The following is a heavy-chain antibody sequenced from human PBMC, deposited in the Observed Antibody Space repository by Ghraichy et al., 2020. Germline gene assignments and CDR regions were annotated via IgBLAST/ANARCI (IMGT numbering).Heavy chain of an antibody. CDR3: AKGGGDYYYYGMDV. CDR2: ISWNSGSI. V-gene: IGHV3-9*01. D-gene: IGHD3-10*01. Sequence: GGSLRLSCAASGFTFDDYAMHWVRQAPGKGLEWVSGISWNSGSIGYADSVKGRFTISRDNAKNSLYLQMNSLRAEDTALYYCAKGGGDYYYYGMDVWGQGTTVTVSS. CDR1: GFTFDDYA. J-gene: IGHJ6*02.